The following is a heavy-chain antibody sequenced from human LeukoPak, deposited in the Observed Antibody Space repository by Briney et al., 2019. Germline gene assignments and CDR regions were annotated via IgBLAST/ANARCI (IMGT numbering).Heavy chain of an antibody. Sequence: SETLSLTCAVYGGSLSGYQWSWIRQSPGKGLEWIGEINHGGSTNYNPSLKSRVIISIDTFGSQFSLRLTSVTAADTAVYYCAKIVVVPAAIITHPTKDYYYYYMDVWGKGTTVTVSS. CDR2: INHGGST. J-gene: IGHJ6*03. CDR1: GGSLSGYQ. V-gene: IGHV4-34*01. CDR3: AKIVVVPAAIITHPTKDYYYYYMDV. D-gene: IGHD2-2*01.